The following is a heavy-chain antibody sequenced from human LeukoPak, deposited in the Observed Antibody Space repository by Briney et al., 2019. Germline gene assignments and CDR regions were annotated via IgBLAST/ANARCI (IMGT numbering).Heavy chain of an antibody. J-gene: IGHJ3*02. D-gene: IGHD1-26*01. CDR1: GGSFSGYY. CDR2: INHSGST. CDR3: ARDHQYSGSYSAAFDI. V-gene: IGHV4-34*01. Sequence: SETLSLTCAVYGGSFSGYYWSWIRQPPGKGLEWIGEINHSGSTNYNPSLKSRVTISVDTSKNQFSLKLSSVTAADTAVYYCARDHQYSGSYSAAFDIWGQGTMVTVSS.